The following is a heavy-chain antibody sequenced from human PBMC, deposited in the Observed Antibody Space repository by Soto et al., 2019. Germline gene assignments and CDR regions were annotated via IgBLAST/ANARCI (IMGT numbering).Heavy chain of an antibody. J-gene: IGHJ4*02. V-gene: IGHV3-15*07. CDR1: GFTFTNAW. D-gene: IGHD3-22*01. CDR2: IKNKVDGGTT. CDR3: TADLPLDDSSKLIDY. Sequence: GGSLRLSCAASGFTFTNAWMNWVRQAPGKGLEWVGRIKNKVDGGTTDYSAPVKGRFSISRDDSKDTVWLQMNSLKTEDTAVYYCTADLPLDDSSKLIDYWGQGTLVTVSS.